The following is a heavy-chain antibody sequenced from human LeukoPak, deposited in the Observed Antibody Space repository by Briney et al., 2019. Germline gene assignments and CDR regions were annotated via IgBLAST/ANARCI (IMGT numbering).Heavy chain of an antibody. J-gene: IGHJ6*03. CDR1: GGSISSSGYY. Sequence: PSETLSLTCTVSGGSISSSGYYWVWIRQPPGKGLEWIGSIYYSGSTYYNPSLKSRVTISVDTSKNQFSLKLNSVTAADTAVYYCARLDYDYYYYMDVWGKGTTVTVSS. CDR2: IYYSGST. CDR3: ARLDYDYYYYMDV. V-gene: IGHV4-39*01.